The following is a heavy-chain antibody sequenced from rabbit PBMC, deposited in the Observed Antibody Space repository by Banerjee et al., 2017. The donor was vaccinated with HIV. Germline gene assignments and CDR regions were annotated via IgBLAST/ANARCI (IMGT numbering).Heavy chain of an antibody. J-gene: IGHJ4*01. CDR1: GFSLSSYA. D-gene: IGHD2-1*01. CDR3: ARWLDGGGGFKL. V-gene: IGHV1S40*01. Sequence: QSLEESGGDLVKPGGTLTLTCTVSGFSLSSYAMCWVRQAPGKGLEWIACIYAESSGATYYASWAKGRFTISKSSSTTVTLQMTSLTAADTATYFCARWLDGGGGFKLWGPGTLVTVS. CDR2: IYAESSGAT.